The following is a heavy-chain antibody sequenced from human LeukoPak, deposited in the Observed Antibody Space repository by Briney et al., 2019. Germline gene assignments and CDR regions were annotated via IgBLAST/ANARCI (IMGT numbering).Heavy chain of an antibody. CDR2: ISSSGSTI. J-gene: IGHJ4*02. CDR1: GFTFSSYG. CDR3: ARLYSSGWPFDY. Sequence: GGSLRLSCAASGFTFSSYGMHWVRQAPGKGLEWVSYISSSGSTIYYADSVKGRFIISRDNAKNSLYLQMNSLTGEDTAVYYCARLYSSGWPFDYWGQGTLVTVSS. D-gene: IGHD6-19*01. V-gene: IGHV3-48*01.